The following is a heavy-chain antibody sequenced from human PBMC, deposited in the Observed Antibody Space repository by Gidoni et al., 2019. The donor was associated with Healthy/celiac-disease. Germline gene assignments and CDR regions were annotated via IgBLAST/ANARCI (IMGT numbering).Heavy chain of an antibody. CDR3: ARDGRDGPYRYFDY. V-gene: IGHV1-69*01. J-gene: IGHJ4*02. Sequence: QVQLVQSGAEVKKPGSSVKVSCKAAGGTFSSYAISWVRQAPGQGLEWMGGISPIFGTANYAQKFQGRVTITADESTSTAYMELSSLRSEDTAVYYCARDGRDGPYRYFDYWGQGTLVTVSS. D-gene: IGHD1-26*01. CDR1: GGTFSSYA. CDR2: ISPIFGTA.